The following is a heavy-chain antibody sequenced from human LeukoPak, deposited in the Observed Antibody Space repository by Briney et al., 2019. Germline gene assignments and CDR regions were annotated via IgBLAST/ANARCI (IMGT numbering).Heavy chain of an antibody. D-gene: IGHD6-13*01. Sequence: PSETLSLTCTVSGGSISSYYWSWIRQPPGKGLEWIGYIYYSGSTYYNPSLKSRVTISVDTSKNQFSLKLSSVTAADTAVYYCARALSSSYEAWGQGTLVTVSS. CDR3: ARALSSSYEA. CDR1: GGSISSYY. J-gene: IGHJ5*02. V-gene: IGHV4-59*12. CDR2: IYYSGST.